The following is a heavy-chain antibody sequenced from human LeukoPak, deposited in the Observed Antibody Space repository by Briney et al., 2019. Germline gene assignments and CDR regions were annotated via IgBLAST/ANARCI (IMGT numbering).Heavy chain of an antibody. V-gene: IGHV3-43*01. CDR2: ISWDGGST. CDR3: AKDYCSGGSCYLFDY. CDR1: GFTFDDYT. Sequence: GGSLRLSCAASGFTFDDYTMHWVRQAPGKGLEWVSLISWDGGSTYYADSVKGRCTISRDNSKNSLYLQMNSLRTEDTALYYCAKDYCSGGSCYLFDYWGQGTLVTVSS. D-gene: IGHD2-15*01. J-gene: IGHJ4*02.